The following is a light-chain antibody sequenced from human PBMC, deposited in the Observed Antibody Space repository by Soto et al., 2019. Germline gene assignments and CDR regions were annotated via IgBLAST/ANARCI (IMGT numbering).Light chain of an antibody. V-gene: IGKV3-20*01. CDR2: GAS. CDR3: HQYGSSPRT. CDR1: QSVSSNF. Sequence: EIVLTQSPGTLTLSPGDRATLSCRASQSVSSNFLDWYQQKPGQTPRLLIYGASIRATGIPDSFSGSGSGSEFTPTTTRAEPGELAMYFSHQYGSSPRTFGQGTKVEIK. J-gene: IGKJ1*01.